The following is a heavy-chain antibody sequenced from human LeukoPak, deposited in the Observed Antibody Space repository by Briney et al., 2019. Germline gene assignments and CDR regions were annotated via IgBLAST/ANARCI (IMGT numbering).Heavy chain of an antibody. CDR2: ISRSSSYI. V-gene: IGHV3-21*01. J-gene: IGHJ4*02. D-gene: IGHD5-12*01. CDR1: GFTFSSYS. CDR3: ARETSGYDSVERDYFDY. Sequence: GGSLRLSCAASGFTFSSYSMNWVRQAPGKGLEWVSSISRSSSYIYYADSVKGRFTISRDNAKNSLYLQMNSLRAEDTAVYYCARETSGYDSVERDYFDYWGQGTLVTVSS.